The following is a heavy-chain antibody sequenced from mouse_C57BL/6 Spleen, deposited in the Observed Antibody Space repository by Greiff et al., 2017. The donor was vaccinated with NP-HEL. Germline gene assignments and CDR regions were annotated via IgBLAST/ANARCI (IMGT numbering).Heavy chain of an antibody. CDR1: GYTFTSYW. D-gene: IGHD1-1*01. Sequence: QVQLKQPGAELVKPGASVKLSCKASGYTFTSYWMHWVKQRPGQGLEWIGMIHPNSGSTNYNEKFKSKATLTVDKSSSTAYMQLSSLTSEDSAVYYCARTPITTVVAHYAMDYWGQGTSVTVSS. J-gene: IGHJ4*01. CDR2: IHPNSGST. CDR3: ARTPITTVVAHYAMDY. V-gene: IGHV1-64*01.